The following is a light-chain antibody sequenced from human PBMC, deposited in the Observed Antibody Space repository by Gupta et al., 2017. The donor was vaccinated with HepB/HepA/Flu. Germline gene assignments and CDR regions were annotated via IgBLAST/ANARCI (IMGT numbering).Light chain of an antibody. V-gene: IGLV2-23*02. J-gene: IGLJ2*01. CDR3: CSYAGSISWI. Sequence: QSALTQPASVSGSLGQSVTISCTGNSSDIGNDNLVSGYQQHPGKARKLIIYEVTKRPSGNSDGCSASKSGKTASLTISGRKAEDEADYHGCSYAGSISWIFGGGTRLTVL. CDR1: SSDIGNDNL. CDR2: EVT.